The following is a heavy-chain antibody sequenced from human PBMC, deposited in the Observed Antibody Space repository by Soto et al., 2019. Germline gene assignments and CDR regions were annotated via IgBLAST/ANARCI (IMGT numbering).Heavy chain of an antibody. D-gene: IGHD6-19*01. J-gene: IGHJ4*01. CDR2: ISDNGDST. CDR1: GFTFNRHA. CDR3: AKHVLADLNSGWQWDN. V-gene: IGHV3-23*01. Sequence: GWPPRLSCAASGFTFNRHAMSWARQAPGKGLEWVSGISDNGDSTYNADSVKGRFTSSRDNSKNTLYLQMDSLRAEDTAVYFCAKHVLADLNSGWQWDNWGQGPLVTATS.